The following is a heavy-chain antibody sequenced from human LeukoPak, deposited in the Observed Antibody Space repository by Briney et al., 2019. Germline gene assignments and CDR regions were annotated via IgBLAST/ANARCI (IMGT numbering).Heavy chain of an antibody. V-gene: IGHV3-23*01. CDR3: AKAELGVDTFFDY. Sequence: GGSLRLSCAASGFTFSNYAMSWVRQAPGKGLEWVSSISGTGGSTYYADSVKGRFTISRDNSKRTLFLQMNSLRAEDTAFYYCAKAELGVDTFFDYWGQGTLVTVSS. CDR2: ISGTGGST. D-gene: IGHD3-3*01. CDR1: GFTFSNYA. J-gene: IGHJ4*02.